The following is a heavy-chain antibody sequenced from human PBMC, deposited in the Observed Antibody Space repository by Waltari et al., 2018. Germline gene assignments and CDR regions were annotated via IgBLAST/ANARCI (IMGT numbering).Heavy chain of an antibody. V-gene: IGHV3-21*01. CDR2: ITSSSDYI. CDR1: GFTFIIFF. Sequence: EVRLVESGGGRVTPGGSLKLSCEVSGFTFIIFFMHWVRQAPGKGLEWVSSITSSSDYIYYADSVKGRFTISRDNAKNSVYLHMTSLRAEDTAVYYCARLGAVCGNSSCPWFFDSWGQGTLVTVSS. J-gene: IGHJ4*02. CDR3: ARLGAVCGNSSCPWFFDS. D-gene: IGHD3-16*01.